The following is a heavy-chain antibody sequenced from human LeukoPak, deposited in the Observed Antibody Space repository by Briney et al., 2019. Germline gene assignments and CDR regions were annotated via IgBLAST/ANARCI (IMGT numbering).Heavy chain of an antibody. CDR2: IFYSGGT. CDR3: AAGPIYYGMDV. J-gene: IGHJ6*02. V-gene: IGHV4-30-4*01. CDR1: GGSISSGDYY. D-gene: IGHD6-13*01. Sequence: SETLSLTCTVSGGSISSGDYYWSWIRQPPGKGLEWVGYIFYSGGTYYNPSLKSRVTISVDTSKNQFSLKLSSVTAADTAVYYCAAGPIYYGMDVWGQGTTVTVSS.